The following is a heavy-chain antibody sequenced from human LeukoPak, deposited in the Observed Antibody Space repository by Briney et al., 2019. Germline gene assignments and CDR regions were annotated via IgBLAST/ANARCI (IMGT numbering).Heavy chain of an antibody. V-gene: IGHV3-23*01. D-gene: IGHD6-13*01. Sequence: GGSLRLSCAASGFTFSSYAMSWVRQAPGKGLEWVSAISGSGGSTYYADSVKGRFTISRDNSKNTLYLQMNSLRAEDTAVYYCAKDLDRYSSSWYFNYFDYWGQGTLVTVSS. CDR3: AKDLDRYSSSWYFNYFDY. CDR1: GFTFSSYA. CDR2: ISGSGGST. J-gene: IGHJ4*02.